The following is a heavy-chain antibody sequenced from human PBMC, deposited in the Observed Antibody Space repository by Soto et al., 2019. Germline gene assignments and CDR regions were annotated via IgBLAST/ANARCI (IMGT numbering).Heavy chain of an antibody. Sequence: NPSETLSLTCTVSGGSVSSGSYYWSWIRQPPGKGLEWIGYIYYSGSTNYNPSLKSRVTISVDTSKNQFSLKLSSVTAADTAVYYCARVNSVRGYNVNAGLDYWGQGTLVTVSS. CDR3: ARVNSVRGYNVNAGLDY. D-gene: IGHD1-26*01. CDR1: GGSVSSGSYY. CDR2: IYYSGST. J-gene: IGHJ4*02. V-gene: IGHV4-61*01.